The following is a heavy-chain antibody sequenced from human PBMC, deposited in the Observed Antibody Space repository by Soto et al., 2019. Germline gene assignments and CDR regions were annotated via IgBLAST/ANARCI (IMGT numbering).Heavy chain of an antibody. D-gene: IGHD3-22*01. Sequence: GGSLRLSCAASGFTFSSYSMNWVRQAPGKGLEWVTYISSSSSTIYYADSVKGRFTISRDNAKNSLYLQMNSLRAEDTAVYYCARDYSPYYYDSSGYYLNPFDYWGQGTLVTVSS. CDR1: GFTFSSYS. CDR2: ISSSSSTI. J-gene: IGHJ4*02. CDR3: ARDYSPYYYDSSGYYLNPFDY. V-gene: IGHV3-48*01.